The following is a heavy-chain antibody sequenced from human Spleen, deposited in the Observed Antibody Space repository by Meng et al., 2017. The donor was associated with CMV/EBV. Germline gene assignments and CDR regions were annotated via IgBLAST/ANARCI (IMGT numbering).Heavy chain of an antibody. CDR2: IYHSGKT. CDR1: GGSFSGYC. D-gene: IGHD3-3*01. J-gene: IGHJ4*02. Sequence: SETLSLTCTVSGGSFSGYCWSWLRQPPGKGLEWIGTIYHSGKTYYNPSLKSRVTISVDTSKTQFSLKLTSVTAADTAVYFCARARIWSEEDPYYFDYWGQGTLVTVSS. CDR3: ARARIWSEEDPYYFDY. V-gene: IGHV4-34*01.